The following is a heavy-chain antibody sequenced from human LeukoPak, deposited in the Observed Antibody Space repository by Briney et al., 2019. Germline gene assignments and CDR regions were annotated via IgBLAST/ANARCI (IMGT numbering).Heavy chain of an antibody. CDR2: INHSGST. D-gene: IGHD3-22*01. Sequence: SETLSLTCAVYGGSFSGYYWSWIRQPPGKGLEWIGEINHSGSTNYNPSLKSRVTISVDTSKNQFSLKLSSVTAADTAVYYCAREGIHYDSSGEVLFDYWGQGTLVTVSS. CDR3: AREGIHYDSSGEVLFDY. J-gene: IGHJ4*02. CDR1: GGSFSGYY. V-gene: IGHV4-34*01.